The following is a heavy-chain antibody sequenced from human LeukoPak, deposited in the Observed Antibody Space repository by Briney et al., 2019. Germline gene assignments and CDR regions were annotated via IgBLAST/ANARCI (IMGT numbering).Heavy chain of an antibody. CDR3: AKDHDDSSGYPPIDY. Sequence: AGRSLRLSCAASGFTFSSYGMHWVRQAPGKGLEWVAVISYGGSNKYYADSVKGRFTISRDNSKNTLYLQMNSLRAEDTAVYYCAKDHDDSSGYPPIDYWGQGTLVTVSS. D-gene: IGHD3-22*01. CDR1: GFTFSSYG. CDR2: ISYGGSNK. V-gene: IGHV3-30*18. J-gene: IGHJ4*02.